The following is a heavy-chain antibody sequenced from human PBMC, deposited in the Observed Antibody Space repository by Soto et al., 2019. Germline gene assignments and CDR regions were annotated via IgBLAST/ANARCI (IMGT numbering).Heavy chain of an antibody. CDR3: ARDRSGYYSIDY. J-gene: IGHJ4*02. D-gene: IGHD3-22*01. CDR1: GGSISSGFFY. CDR2: IYYSGTT. V-gene: IGHV4-31*03. Sequence: SETLSLTCTVSGGSISSGFFYWSWIRQHPGKGLEWIGYIYYSGTTYYNPSLKSRLTISVDTSKNQFSLDLSSVTAADTAVYYCARDRSGYYSIDYWGQGTLVTVSS.